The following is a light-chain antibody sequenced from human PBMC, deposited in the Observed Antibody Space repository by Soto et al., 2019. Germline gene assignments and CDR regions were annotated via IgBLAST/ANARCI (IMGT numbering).Light chain of an antibody. CDR1: SSDVGGYNF. CDR3: SSYTRQNTRV. J-gene: IGLJ3*02. V-gene: IGLV2-14*01. Sequence: QSALTQPASVSGSPGQSITISCTGTSSDVGGYNFVSWYQHHPGKAPKLMIYEVTNRPSGVSSRFSGSKSGNTASLTISGLQTEDEADYFCSSYTRQNTRVFGGGTKLTVL. CDR2: EVT.